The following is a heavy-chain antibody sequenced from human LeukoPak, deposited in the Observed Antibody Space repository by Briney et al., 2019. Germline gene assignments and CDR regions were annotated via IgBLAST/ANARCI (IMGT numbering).Heavy chain of an antibody. Sequence: GASVKVSCKASGYTFTSNYIHWVRQAPGQGLEWMGMIYPRDGSTSYAQKFQGRVTVTRDTSTSTVHMELSGLRSDDTAVYYCARDYGGSSGWFDPWGQGTLVTVSS. CDR1: GYTFTSNY. V-gene: IGHV1-46*01. J-gene: IGHJ5*02. D-gene: IGHD4-23*01. CDR2: IYPRDGST. CDR3: ARDYGGSSGWFDP.